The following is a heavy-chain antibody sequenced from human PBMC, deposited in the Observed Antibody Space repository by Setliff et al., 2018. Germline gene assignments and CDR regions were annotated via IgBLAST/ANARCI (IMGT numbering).Heavy chain of an antibody. CDR3: AKDPNGDFFGAFDT. Sequence: GSLRLSCSASGFTFSSLWMAWVRQAPGKGLEWVANINEDGTDRKYVDSVKGRFTISRDNAKNSVYLQMSSLRVEDSALYYCAKDPNGDFFGAFDTWGQGALVTVSS. D-gene: IGHD4-17*01. CDR2: INEDGTDR. CDR1: GFTFSSLW. J-gene: IGHJ5*02. V-gene: IGHV3-7*03.